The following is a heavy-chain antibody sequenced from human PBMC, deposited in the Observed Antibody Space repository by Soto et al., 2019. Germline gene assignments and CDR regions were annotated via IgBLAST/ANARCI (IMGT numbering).Heavy chain of an antibody. CDR1: GFTFSSYA. D-gene: IGHD1-1*01. V-gene: IGHV3-64*01. CDR2: ISSNGGST. CDR3: ARVSTTGTSLDAFDI. Sequence: EVQLVESGGGLVQPGGSLRLSCAASGFTFSSYAMHWVRQAPGKGLEYVSAISSNGGSTYYANSVKGRFTISRDNSKNTLYLQMGSLRAEDMAVYYCARVSTTGTSLDAFDIWGQGTMVTVSS. J-gene: IGHJ3*02.